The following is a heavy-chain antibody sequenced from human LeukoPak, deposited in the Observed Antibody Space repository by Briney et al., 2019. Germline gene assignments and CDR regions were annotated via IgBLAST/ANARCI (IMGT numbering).Heavy chain of an antibody. CDR3: ARDRGHFDY. Sequence: GGSLRLSCAASGFTFRDYYMSWIRQPPGKGLEWVSYITIRSDYTKYADSVKGRFTISRDNAKNSLYLQMNSLRDEDTAVYYCARDRGHFDYWGQGTLVTVSS. V-gene: IGHV3-11*06. CDR1: GFTFRDYY. CDR2: ITIRSDYT. J-gene: IGHJ4*02.